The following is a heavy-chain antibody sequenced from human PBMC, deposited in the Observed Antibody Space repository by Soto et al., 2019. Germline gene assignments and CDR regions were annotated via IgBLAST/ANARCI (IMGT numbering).Heavy chain of an antibody. CDR1: GGSFSGYY. D-gene: IGHD6-13*01. CDR2: INHSGST. J-gene: IGHJ4*02. CDR3: ARDGITRYSSSWYPSDH. V-gene: IGHV4-34*01. Sequence: PSETLSLTCAVYGGSFSGYYWSWIRQPPGKGLEWIGEINHSGSTNYNPSLKSRVTISVDTSKNQFSLKLSSVTAADTAVYYCARDGITRYSSSWYPSDHWGQGTLVTVSS.